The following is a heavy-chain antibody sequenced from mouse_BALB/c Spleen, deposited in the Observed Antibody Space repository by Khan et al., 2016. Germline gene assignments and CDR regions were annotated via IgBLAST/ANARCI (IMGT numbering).Heavy chain of an antibody. D-gene: IGHD3-1*01. J-gene: IGHJ4*01. CDR2: INSYGDSN. Sequence: EVELVESGGGLVQPGGSLKLSCAASGFTFSSYGMSWFRQTPDKRLELVATINSYGDSNYYPDSVKGRFTISRDNAKKTLYLQMSSLRSEDTAMYYCARDAGAMDHWGQGTSVTVSS. CDR1: GFTFSSYG. V-gene: IGHV5-6-3*01. CDR3: ARDAGAMDH.